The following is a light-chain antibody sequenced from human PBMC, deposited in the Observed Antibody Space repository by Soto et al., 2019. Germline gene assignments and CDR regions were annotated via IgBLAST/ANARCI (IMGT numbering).Light chain of an antibody. CDR1: QNIDIS. J-gene: IGKJ1*01. CDR2: AAS. CDR3: QHCDTFSWA. V-gene: IGKV1-5*01. Sequence: DIHMTQSPSTLSASVVDIVTITFLASQNIDISLAWFQQRPGQAPKVLIYAASGLASGVPSTFSGSGSGTEFTLTISSLQPDDFATYFCQHCDTFSWAFGQGTKVDIK.